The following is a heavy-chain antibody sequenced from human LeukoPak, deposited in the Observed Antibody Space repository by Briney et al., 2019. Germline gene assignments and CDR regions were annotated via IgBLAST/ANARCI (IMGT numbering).Heavy chain of an antibody. V-gene: IGHV1-2*04. J-gene: IGHJ4*02. D-gene: IGHD2-2*01. CDR1: GYTFTGYY. Sequence: ASVKVSCKASGYTFTGYYMHWVRQAPGQGLEWMGWINPNSGGTNYAQKFQGWVTMTRDTSISTAYMELSRLRSDDTAVYYCARVLLPYCSSTSCYPTTFHYWGQGTLVTVSS. CDR3: ARVLLPYCSSTSCYPTTFHY. CDR2: INPNSGGT.